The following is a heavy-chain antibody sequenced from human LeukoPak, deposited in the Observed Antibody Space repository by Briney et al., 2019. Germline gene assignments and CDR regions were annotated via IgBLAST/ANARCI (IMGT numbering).Heavy chain of an antibody. D-gene: IGHD3-16*02. Sequence: GSLRLSCAASGFTFSSYAMSWVRQAPGKGLEWVSAISGSGGSTYYADSVKGRFTISRDNSKNTLYLQMNSLRAEDTAVYYCARRGFIDYYGMDVWGQGTTVTVSS. J-gene: IGHJ6*02. CDR3: ARRGFIDYYGMDV. CDR1: GFTFSSYA. CDR2: ISGSGGST. V-gene: IGHV3-23*01.